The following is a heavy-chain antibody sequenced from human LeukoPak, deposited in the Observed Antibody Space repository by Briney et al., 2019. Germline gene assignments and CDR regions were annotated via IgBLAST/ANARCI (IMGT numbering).Heavy chain of an antibody. CDR3: ASEGYYYGWESHQADPFDV. Sequence: GRSLRLSCAASEFTFSSFAMHWVRQAPGQGLQWVTFISYDASNEYYADSVKGRFTISRDNSSNTLYLQINTLITEDTAVYYCASEGYYYGWESHQADPFDVWGQGKMVTVSS. D-gene: IGHD3-10*01. J-gene: IGHJ3*01. CDR2: ISYDASNE. V-gene: IGHV3-30*04. CDR1: EFTFSSFA.